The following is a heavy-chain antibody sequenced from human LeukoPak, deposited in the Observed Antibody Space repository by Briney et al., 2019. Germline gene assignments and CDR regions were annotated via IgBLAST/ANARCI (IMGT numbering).Heavy chain of an antibody. CDR3: ASYGSGSYVVDGAFDI. V-gene: IGHV4-39*07. D-gene: IGHD3-10*01. J-gene: IGHJ3*02. CDR1: GGSINSGDYY. CDR2: IYYSGST. Sequence: SETLSLTCTVSGGSINSGDYYWVWIRQPPGKGLEWIGSIYYSGSTSYNPSLKSRVTISVDTSKNQFSLKLSSVTAADTAVYYCASYGSGSYVVDGAFDIWGQGTMVTVSS.